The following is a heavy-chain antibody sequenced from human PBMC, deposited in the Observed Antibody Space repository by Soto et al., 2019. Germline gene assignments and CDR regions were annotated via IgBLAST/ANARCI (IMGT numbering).Heavy chain of an antibody. V-gene: IGHV3-23*01. CDR1: GFTFGTTD. D-gene: IGHD3-10*01. Sequence: QLLQSGGGLVQPGGSLTLSCAASGFTFGTTDMSWVRQAPGEGREWVSTIDGSGGITYYADSVKGRFTNSRDNSRNTVYLQMNSLRGDDTALYYCVKNSGWFNTWGQGALVTVSS. CDR3: VKNSGWFNT. CDR2: IDGSGGIT. J-gene: IGHJ5*02.